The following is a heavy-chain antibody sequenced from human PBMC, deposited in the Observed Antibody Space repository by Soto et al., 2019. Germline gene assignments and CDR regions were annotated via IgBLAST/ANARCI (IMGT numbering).Heavy chain of an antibody. V-gene: IGHV3-53*02. CDR1: GFTVSSNY. J-gene: IGHJ3*01. CDR3: ARSLYSSSPIT. CDR2: IYSGGST. D-gene: IGHD6-13*01. Sequence: EVQLVETGGGLIQPGGSLRLSCAASGFTVSSNYMSWVRQAPGKGREWVSVIYSGGSTYYADSVKGRFTFSRDNSKYTLYLPMNSLRAEDTAVYYCARSLYSSSPITWGQGTMFTVSS.